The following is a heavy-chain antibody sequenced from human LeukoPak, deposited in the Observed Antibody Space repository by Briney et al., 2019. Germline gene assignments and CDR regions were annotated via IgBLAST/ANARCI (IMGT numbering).Heavy chain of an antibody. Sequence: PGGSLRLSCAASGFTFSNYAVNWVRQAPGKGLEWVSAISGGGVSTYYADSVKGRFTISRDNAKNSLYLQMNSLRDEDTAVYYCARVVGATPGGWFDPWGQGTLVTVSS. CDR2: ISGGGVST. V-gene: IGHV3-23*01. J-gene: IGHJ5*02. CDR3: ARVVGATPGGWFDP. CDR1: GFTFSNYA. D-gene: IGHD1-26*01.